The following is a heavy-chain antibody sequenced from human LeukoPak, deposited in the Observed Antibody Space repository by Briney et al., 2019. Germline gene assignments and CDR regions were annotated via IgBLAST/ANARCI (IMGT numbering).Heavy chain of an antibody. J-gene: IGHJ6*03. V-gene: IGHV1-18*01. CDR3: ATNSQYDFWSGYYPYYYYMDV. D-gene: IGHD3-3*01. Sequence: ASVKVSCKASGYTFTSYGISWVRQAPGQGLEWMGWISAYNGNTNYAQKLQGRVTMTTDTSTSTAYMELRSLRSDDTAVYYCATNSQYDFWSGYYPYYYYMDVWGKGTTVTVSS. CDR2: ISAYNGNT. CDR1: GYTFTSYG.